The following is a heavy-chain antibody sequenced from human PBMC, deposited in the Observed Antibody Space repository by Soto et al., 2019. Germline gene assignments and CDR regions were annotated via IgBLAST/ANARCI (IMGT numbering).Heavy chain of an antibody. CDR1: GYTFTSYS. D-gene: IGHD3-3*01. J-gene: IGHJ4*02. CDR3: ANEHDFWSNYCFDY. V-gene: IGHV1-3*01. Sequence: QVQLVQSGAEVKKPGASVKVSCEASGYTFTSYSIHWVRQAPGQRLEWMGWINAGNGNTKYSQKFQGRVTITRDTSASTAYMELSSLRSEDTAVYYCANEHDFWSNYCFDYWRQGTLVIDSS. CDR2: INAGNGNT.